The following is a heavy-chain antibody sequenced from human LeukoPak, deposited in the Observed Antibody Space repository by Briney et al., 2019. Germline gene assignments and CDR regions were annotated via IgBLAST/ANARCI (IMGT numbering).Heavy chain of an antibody. CDR3: NLWTGYSTYDY. D-gene: IGHD3/OR15-3a*01. CDR1: GFTFSNTW. Sequence: GGSHRLSRVASGFTFSNTWMTWVRQAPGKGLEWVGRIKSKTDGGTRDYAAPVKDRFTISRDDSKNTLYLQMNSLKIEDTAVYYCNLWTGYSTYDYWGQGTLVTVSS. J-gene: IGHJ4*02. V-gene: IGHV3-15*01. CDR2: IKSKTDGGTR.